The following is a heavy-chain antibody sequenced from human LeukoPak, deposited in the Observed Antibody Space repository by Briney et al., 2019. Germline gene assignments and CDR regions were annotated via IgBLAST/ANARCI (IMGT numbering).Heavy chain of an antibody. J-gene: IGHJ3*02. Sequence: SETLSLTCAVSGGSISRSNWWSWVRPPPGKGHEWIGVIYHSGSTNYNPPLKSRVTISVDKSKNQFSLKLSSVTAADTAVYYCAVGGVYLRGGAEAFDIWGQGTMVTVSS. V-gene: IGHV4-4*02. CDR3: AVGGVYLRGGAEAFDI. CDR2: IYHSGST. D-gene: IGHD3-10*01. CDR1: GGSISRSNW.